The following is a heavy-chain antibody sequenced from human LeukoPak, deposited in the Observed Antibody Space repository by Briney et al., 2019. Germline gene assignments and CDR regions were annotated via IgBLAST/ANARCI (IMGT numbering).Heavy chain of an antibody. CDR1: GFTFSSYG. CDR3: AKGVVEAVAPTLWY. J-gene: IGHJ4*02. D-gene: IGHD6-19*01. Sequence: GGSLRLSCAASGFTFSSYGMHWVRQAPGKGLEWVAVISYDGSNKYYADSVKGRLTISRDNSKNTLYLQMNSLRAEDTAVYYCAKGVVEAVAPTLWYWGQGTLVTVSS. CDR2: ISYDGSNK. V-gene: IGHV3-30*18.